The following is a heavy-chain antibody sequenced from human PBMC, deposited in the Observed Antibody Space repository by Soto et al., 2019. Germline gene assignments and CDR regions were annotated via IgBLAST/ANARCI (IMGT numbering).Heavy chain of an antibody. J-gene: IGHJ4*02. D-gene: IGHD6-13*01. CDR2: INHSGST. CDR3: ARGRGSSWPRVDY. V-gene: IGHV4-34*01. CDR1: GGSFSGYY. Sequence: PSETLSLTCAVYGGSFSGYYWSWIRQPPGKGLEWIGEINHSGSTNYNPSLKSRVTISVDTSKNQFSLKLSSVTAADTAVYYCARGRGSSWPRVDYWGQGTLVTVSS.